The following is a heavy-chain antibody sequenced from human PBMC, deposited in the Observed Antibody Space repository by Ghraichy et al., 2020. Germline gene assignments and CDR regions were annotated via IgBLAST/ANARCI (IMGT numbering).Heavy chain of an antibody. V-gene: IGHV4-59*08. CDR3: ARALVRGGPTSIDY. CDR1: GGSISSYY. J-gene: IGHJ4*02. D-gene: IGHD3-10*01. Sequence: SETLSLTCTVSGGSISSYYWSWIRQPPGKGLEWIGYIHYSGSTDYNPSLKSRVTLSVDTSKNQFSLKLRSVTAADTAVYYCARALVRGGPTSIDYWGQGTLVTVSS. CDR2: IHYSGST.